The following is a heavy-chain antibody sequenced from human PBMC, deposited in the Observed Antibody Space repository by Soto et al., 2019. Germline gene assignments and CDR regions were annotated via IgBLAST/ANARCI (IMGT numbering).Heavy chain of an antibody. V-gene: IGHV3-11*05. J-gene: IGHJ4*02. CDR2: IGSSATSA. CDR3: VRDRGAVTFLYFDY. CDR1: GFTFSAYY. Sequence: QVQLEESGGGLVKPGGSLRLSCAASGFTFSAYYMSWIRQAPGKGLEYISYIGSSATSANYADPVKGRFTISRDNAKNSLYLQMNSLRAEDTAVYYCVRDRGAVTFLYFDYWGQGALVTVSS. D-gene: IGHD6-19*01.